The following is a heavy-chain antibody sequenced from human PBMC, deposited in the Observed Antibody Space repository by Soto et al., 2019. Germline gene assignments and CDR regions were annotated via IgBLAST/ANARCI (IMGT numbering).Heavy chain of an antibody. D-gene: IGHD6-13*01. CDR1: GGSISGYY. Sequence: SETLSLTCTVSGGSISGYYWSWIRQPPGKGLEWIGNIYYSGTTNYNPSLKSRVTISVDTSKNQFSLKLSSVTAADTAVYYCARASIPTSGTGGRYFQHWGQGTLVTVS. J-gene: IGHJ1*01. V-gene: IGHV4-59*01. CDR3: ARASIPTSGTGGRYFQH. CDR2: IYYSGTT.